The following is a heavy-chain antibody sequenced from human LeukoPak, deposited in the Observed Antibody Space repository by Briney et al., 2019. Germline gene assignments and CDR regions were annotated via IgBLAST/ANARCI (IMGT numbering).Heavy chain of an antibody. CDR3: ARGQWEIRFDP. CDR1: GGSSSGYY. V-gene: IGHV4-34*01. J-gene: IGHJ5*02. CDR2: INHSGST. D-gene: IGHD1-26*01. Sequence: PSETLSLTCAVYGGSSSGYYWSWIRQPPGKGLEWIGEINHSGSTNYNPSLKSRVTISVDTSKNQFSLKLNSVTAADTAVYYCARGQWEIRFDPWGQGTLVTVSS.